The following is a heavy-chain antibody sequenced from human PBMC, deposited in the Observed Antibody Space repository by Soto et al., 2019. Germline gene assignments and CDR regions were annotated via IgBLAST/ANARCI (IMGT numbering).Heavy chain of an antibody. D-gene: IGHD1-26*01. CDR1: GFTFSSYA. Sequence: GGSLRLSCAASGFTFSSYAMSWVRQAPGKGLEWVSGISPSGGSTYYADSVKGRFTISRDNSKNTLYLQMNSLRAEDTAVYYCANKVGGSYFFDCWGQGTLVTV. CDR2: ISPSGGST. CDR3: ANKVGGSYFFDC. J-gene: IGHJ4*02. V-gene: IGHV3-23*01.